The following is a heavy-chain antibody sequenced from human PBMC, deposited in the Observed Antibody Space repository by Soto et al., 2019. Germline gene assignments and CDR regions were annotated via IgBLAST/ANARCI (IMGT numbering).Heavy chain of an antibody. CDR3: ARGGRSDTKYQYFDY. V-gene: IGHV3-7*01. D-gene: IGHD2-2*01. CDR2: IKEDGSEQ. J-gene: IGHJ4*02. CDR1: GFTFSAYW. Sequence: EVQLVESGGGLVQPGRSLRLSCAASGFTFSAYWTTWARQAPGKGLEWVASIKEDGSEQYYMDSVKGRFTISRDNAKNSLYLQMTSLRAEDTAVYYCARGGRSDTKYQYFDYWGQGTQVTVST.